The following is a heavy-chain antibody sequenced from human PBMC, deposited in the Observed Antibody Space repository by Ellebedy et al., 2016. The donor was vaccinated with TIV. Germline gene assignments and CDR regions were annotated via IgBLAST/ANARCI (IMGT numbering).Heavy chain of an antibody. D-gene: IGHD4-23*01. J-gene: IGHJ4*02. Sequence: GESLKISCKGSGYSFTSYCINWVRQTPGKGLEWMGMIDPLDSHTKYSPSFQGPVTISADESISTAYIQWSSLEASENAIYFCSRHDRGYSFGPSDYWGQGTLVTVSS. CDR3: SRHDRGYSFGPSDY. CDR1: GYSFTSYC. CDR2: IDPLDSHT. V-gene: IGHV5-10-1*01.